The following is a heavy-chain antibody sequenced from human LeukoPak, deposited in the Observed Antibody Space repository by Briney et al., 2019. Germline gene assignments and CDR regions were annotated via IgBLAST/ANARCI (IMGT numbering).Heavy chain of an antibody. J-gene: IGHJ4*02. Sequence: GGSLRLSCAASGFTFSSYGMHWFRQAPGRGLEWVAFIRYDGSNNYYADSVKGRFTISRDNYKNTLYLQMNSLRAEDTAVYYCAKDPGSESNGPDYWGQGTLVTVSS. V-gene: IGHV3-30*02. CDR2: IRYDGSNN. CDR1: GFTFSSYG. CDR3: AKDPGSESNGPDY.